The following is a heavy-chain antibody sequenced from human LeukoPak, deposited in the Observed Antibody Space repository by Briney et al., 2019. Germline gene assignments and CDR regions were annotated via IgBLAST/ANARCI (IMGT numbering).Heavy chain of an antibody. CDR1: GGSISSSSYY. Sequence: SETLSLTCTVSGGSISSSSYYWGWIRQPPGKGLEWIGSIYYSGSTYYNPSLKSRVTISVDTSKNQFSLKLSPVTAADTAVYYCARLRYNWSPYYYYYMDVWGKGTTVTISS. D-gene: IGHD1-1*01. V-gene: IGHV4-39*01. CDR2: IYYSGST. CDR3: ARLRYNWSPYYYYYMDV. J-gene: IGHJ6*03.